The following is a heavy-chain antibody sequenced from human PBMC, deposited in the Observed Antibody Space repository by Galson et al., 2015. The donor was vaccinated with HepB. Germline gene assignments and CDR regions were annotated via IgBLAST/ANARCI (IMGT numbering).Heavy chain of an antibody. CDR1: GFTFSSYD. V-gene: IGHV3-13*01. J-gene: IGHJ3*02. D-gene: IGHD3-10*01. CDR3: ARARGDYYGSGSYRHDAFDI. CDR2: IGTAGDT. Sequence: SLRLSCAASGFTFSSYDMHWVRQATGKGLEWVSAIGTAGDTYYPGSVKGRFTISRENAKNSLYLQMNSLRAGDTAVYYCARARGDYYGSGSYRHDAFDIWGQGTMVTVSS.